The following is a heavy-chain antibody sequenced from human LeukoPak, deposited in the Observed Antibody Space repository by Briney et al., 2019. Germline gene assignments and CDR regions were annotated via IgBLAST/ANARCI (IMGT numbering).Heavy chain of an antibody. V-gene: IGHV3-74*01. Sequence: PGGSLRLSCAASGFTFSSYWMHWVRQTPGKGLVWVSRINSDGSSTSYADSVKGRFTISRDNAKNTVYLQMNSLRAEDTAVYYCASMRWLQSSFDYWGQGTLVTVSS. J-gene: IGHJ4*02. CDR1: GFTFSSYW. CDR3: ASMRWLQSSFDY. D-gene: IGHD5-24*01. CDR2: INSDGSST.